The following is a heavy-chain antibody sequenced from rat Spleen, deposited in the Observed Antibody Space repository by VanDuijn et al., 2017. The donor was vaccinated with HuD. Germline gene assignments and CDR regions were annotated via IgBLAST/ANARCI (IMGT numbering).Heavy chain of an antibody. J-gene: IGHJ3*01. V-gene: IGHV5-20*01. CDR2: ISHDGVTT. D-gene: IGHD1-6*01. CDR3: ATFMYTSDYYYGWFAY. Sequence: EVQLVESDGGLVQPGRSLKLSCAASGFTFNDSYMAWARQAPTKGLEWVAYISHDGVTTHYRDSVKGRFTISRENAKSSLYLQMDSLRSEDTATYYCATFMYTSDYYYGWFAYWGQGSLVTVSS. CDR1: GFTFNDSY.